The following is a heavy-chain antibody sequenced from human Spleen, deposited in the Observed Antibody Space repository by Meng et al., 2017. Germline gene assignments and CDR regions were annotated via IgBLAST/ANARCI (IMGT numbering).Heavy chain of an antibody. D-gene: IGHD6-13*01. CDR2: IYSGGST. CDR1: GFNFGRSA. CDR3: ARGHINSWYNFDY. V-gene: IGHV3-66*02. Sequence: GESLKISCAASGFNFGRSAMSWVRQGPGKGLEWVSVIYSGGSTYYIDSVKGRFTISRDSSKNTLYLQMNRLRTEDTAVYYCARGHINSWYNFDYWGQGTLVTVSS. J-gene: IGHJ4*02.